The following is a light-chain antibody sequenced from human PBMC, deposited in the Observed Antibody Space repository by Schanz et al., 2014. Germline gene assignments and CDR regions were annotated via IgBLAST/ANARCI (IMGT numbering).Light chain of an antibody. J-gene: IGKJ3*01. CDR3: QQYGSSPIT. V-gene: IGKV3-20*01. Sequence: EIVLTQSPGTLSLSPGERATLSCRASQTVDSKDLGWYQQKPGQTPRLLVYDASTRATGIPARFSGSGSGTDFTLTISSLQPEDFAVYYCQQYGSSPITFGPGTKVDIK. CDR1: QTVDSKD. CDR2: DAS.